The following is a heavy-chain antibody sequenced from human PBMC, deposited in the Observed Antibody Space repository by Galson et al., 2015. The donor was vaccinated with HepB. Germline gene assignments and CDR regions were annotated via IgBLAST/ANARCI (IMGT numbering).Heavy chain of an antibody. Sequence: SETLSLTCAVYGGSFSGYYWTWIRQPPGKGLEWIGEINHSGSTNYNPSLKSRVTISVDTSKNQFSLKLSSVTAADTAVYYCASVNSGSVRPPVYWGQGTLVTVSP. CDR3: ASVNSGSVRPPVY. CDR1: GGSFSGYY. J-gene: IGHJ4*02. D-gene: IGHD1-26*01. V-gene: IGHV4-34*01. CDR2: INHSGST.